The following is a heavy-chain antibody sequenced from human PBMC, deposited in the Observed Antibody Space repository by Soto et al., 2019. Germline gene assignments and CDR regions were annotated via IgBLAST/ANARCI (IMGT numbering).Heavy chain of an antibody. CDR2: IYYSGST. J-gene: IGHJ5*02. D-gene: IGHD5-18*01. Sequence: PSETLSLTCTVSGGSISSYYWSWIRQPPGKGLEWIGYIYYSGSTNYNPSLKSRVTISVDTSKNQFSLKLSSVTAADTAVYYCARGSYSYGYATWFDPWGQGTLVTVSS. CDR1: GGSISSYY. CDR3: ARGSYSYGYATWFDP. V-gene: IGHV4-59*01.